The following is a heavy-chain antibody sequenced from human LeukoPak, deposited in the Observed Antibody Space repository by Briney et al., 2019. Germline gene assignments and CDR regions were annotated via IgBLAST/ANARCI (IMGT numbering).Heavy chain of an antibody. CDR2: INPNSGGT. D-gene: IGHD2-2*01. V-gene: IGHV1-2*02. CDR3: GRDLDCSSTSCEDY. J-gene: IGHJ4*02. Sequence: ASVKVSCKASGYTFTGYYMHWVRQAPGQGLEWMGWINPNSGGTNYAQKFQGRVTMTRDTSISTAYMELSRLRSDDTAVYYCGRDLDCSSTSCEDYWGQGTLVTVSS. CDR1: GYTFTGYY.